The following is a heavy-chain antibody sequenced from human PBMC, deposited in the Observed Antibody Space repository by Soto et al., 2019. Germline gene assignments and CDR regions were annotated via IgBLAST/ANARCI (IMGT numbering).Heavy chain of an antibody. V-gene: IGHV4-39*01. Sequence: QMQLQESGPGLVKPSETLSLTCTVSGGSISRNSYYWGWIRQPPGKGLEWIGSIYYSGSTYYNPSLKSRVPISVDTSKNQFSLKLSSVPAADTAVYYCARHDWNGVDYWGQGTLVTVSS. CDR2: IYYSGST. CDR1: GGSISRNSYY. CDR3: ARHDWNGVDY. D-gene: IGHD1-1*01. J-gene: IGHJ4*02.